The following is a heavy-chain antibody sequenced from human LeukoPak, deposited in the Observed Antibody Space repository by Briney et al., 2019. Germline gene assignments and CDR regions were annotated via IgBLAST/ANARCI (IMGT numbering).Heavy chain of an antibody. CDR2: IGSSGNPI. J-gene: IGHJ4*02. CDR1: GFTLSDYY. CDR3: ARSSLSSSWLFDY. Sequence: GGSLRLSCAVSGFTLSDYYMSWIRQAPGKGLEWVSYIGSSGNPIYYADSVKGRFTISRDNAKNSLYLQMNSLRADDTAVYYCARSSLSSSWLFDYWGQGTLVTVSS. V-gene: IGHV3-11*01. D-gene: IGHD6-13*01.